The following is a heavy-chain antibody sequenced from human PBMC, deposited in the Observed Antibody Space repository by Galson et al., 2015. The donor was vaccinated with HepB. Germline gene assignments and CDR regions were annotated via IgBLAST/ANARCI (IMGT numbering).Heavy chain of an antibody. CDR1: GYTFTGYY. Sequence: SVKVSCKASGYTFTGYYMHWVRQAPGQGLEWMGRINPNSGGTNYAQKFQGRVTMTRDTSISTAYMELSRLRSDDTAVYYCAIPLVVNAGYAFDIWGQGTMVTVSS. V-gene: IGHV1-2*06. J-gene: IGHJ3*02. CDR3: AIPLVVNAGYAFDI. D-gene: IGHD3-22*01. CDR2: INPNSGGT.